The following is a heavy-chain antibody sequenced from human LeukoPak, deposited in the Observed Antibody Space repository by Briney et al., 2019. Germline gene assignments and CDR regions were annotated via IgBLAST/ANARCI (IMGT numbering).Heavy chain of an antibody. CDR2: IYYSGST. CDR3: ARATLGATVD. V-gene: IGHV4-59*01. CDR1: GGSISSYY. Sequence: PSETLSLTCTVSGGSISSYYWSWIRQPPGKGLEWIGYIYYSGSTNYNPSLKSRVTISVDTSKNQFSLKLSSVTAADTAVYYCARATLGATVDWGQGTLVTVSS. D-gene: IGHD1-26*01. J-gene: IGHJ4*02.